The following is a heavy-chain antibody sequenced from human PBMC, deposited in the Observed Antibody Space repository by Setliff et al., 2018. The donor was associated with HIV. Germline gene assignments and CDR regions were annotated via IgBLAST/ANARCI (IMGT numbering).Heavy chain of an antibody. V-gene: IGHV3-23*03. CDR3: AKDMNSPWHFDL. D-gene: IGHD1-7*01. CDR2: IYSGGDST. Sequence: GGSLRLSCAASGFIFSSYAMSWVRQAPGKGLEWVSIIYSGGDSTYSADSVKGRFTISRDNSKNTLYLHMNSLRDEDTAIYYCAKDMNSPWHFDLWGRGTLVTVSS. CDR1: GFIFSSYA. J-gene: IGHJ2*01.